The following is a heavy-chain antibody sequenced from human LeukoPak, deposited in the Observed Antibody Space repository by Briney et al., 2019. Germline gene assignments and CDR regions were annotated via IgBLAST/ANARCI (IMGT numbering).Heavy chain of an antibody. CDR1: GFTFSSYA. J-gene: IGHJ4*02. CDR3: AKDLPIVVVPAAYFDY. Sequence: PRGSLRLSCAHSGFTFSSYAMSSVPPAPGGGLEWVSAISGSGGSKYYAGSVKGRFTISRDNSKNTLYLQINSLRAEDTAVYYCAKDLPIVVVPAAYFDYWGQGTLVTVSS. CDR2: ISGSGGSK. D-gene: IGHD2-2*01. V-gene: IGHV3-23*01.